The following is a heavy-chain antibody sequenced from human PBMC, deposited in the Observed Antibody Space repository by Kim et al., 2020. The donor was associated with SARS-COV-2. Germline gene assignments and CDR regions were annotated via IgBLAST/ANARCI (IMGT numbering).Heavy chain of an antibody. CDR3: TTEDDFWSMDV. V-gene: IGHV3-15*01. J-gene: IGHJ6*02. D-gene: IGHD3-3*01. Sequence: TDYAAPVKGRCTISRDNSKNTLYLQMNSLTTEDTAVYYCTTEDDFWSMDVWGQGTTVTVSS. CDR2: T.